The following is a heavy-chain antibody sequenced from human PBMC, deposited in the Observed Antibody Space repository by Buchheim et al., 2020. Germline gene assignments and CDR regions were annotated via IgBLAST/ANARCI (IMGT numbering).Heavy chain of an antibody. Sequence: QVQLVQSGAEVKKPGASVKVSCKASGYTFTSYYMHWVRQAPGQGLEWMGIINPSDGSTSYAQKFQGRVTMTRDTSTSTVYMELSSLRSEDTAVYYCARGGGRPAAMSYYYYYGMDVWGQGTT. CDR1: GYTFTSYY. D-gene: IGHD2-2*01. CDR2: INPSDGST. CDR3: ARGGGRPAAMSYYYYYGMDV. V-gene: IGHV1-46*01. J-gene: IGHJ6*02.